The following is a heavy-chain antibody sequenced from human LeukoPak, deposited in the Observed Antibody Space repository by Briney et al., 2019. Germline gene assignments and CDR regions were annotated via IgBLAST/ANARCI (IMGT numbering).Heavy chain of an antibody. V-gene: IGHV3-53*01. CDR1: GFTVSSNY. J-gene: IGHJ4*02. CDR2: IYSGGST. D-gene: IGHD2-15*01. Sequence: GGSLRLSCAASGFTVSSNYMSWVRQAPGKGLEWVSVIYSGGSTYYADSVKGRFTISRDNSKNTLYLQMNSLRAEDTAVYYCASRCSGGSCYGGKSDYWGQGTLVTVSS. CDR3: ASRCSGGSCYGGKSDY.